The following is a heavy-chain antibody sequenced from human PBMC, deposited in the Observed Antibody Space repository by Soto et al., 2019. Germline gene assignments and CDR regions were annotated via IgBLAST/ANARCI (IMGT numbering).Heavy chain of an antibody. CDR2: ISGSGGST. CDR3: AKIRGSRYCSSTSCPGYYDY. CDR1: GFTFSSYA. V-gene: IGHV3-23*01. J-gene: IGHJ4*02. Sequence: PGGSLRLSCAASGFTFSSYAMSWVRQAPGKGLEWVSAISGSGGSTYYADSVKGRFTISRDNSKNTLYLQMNSLRAEDTAVYYCAKIRGSRYCSSTSCPGYYDYWGQGTLVTVSS. D-gene: IGHD2-2*01.